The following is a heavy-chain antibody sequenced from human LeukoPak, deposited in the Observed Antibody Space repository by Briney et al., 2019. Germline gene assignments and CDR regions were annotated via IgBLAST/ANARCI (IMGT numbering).Heavy chain of an antibody. D-gene: IGHD1-26*01. CDR1: GFTFSSYA. J-gene: IGHJ4*02. CDR3: ARENFAAAVGVAFDY. CDR2: ISGSGGST. Sequence: PGGSLRLSCAASGFTFSSYAMNWVRQAPGKGLEWVSAISGSGGSTDYADSVKGRFTISRDNSKNTLYLQMNSLRAEDTAVYYCARENFAAAVGVAFDYWGQGTLVTVSS. V-gene: IGHV3-23*01.